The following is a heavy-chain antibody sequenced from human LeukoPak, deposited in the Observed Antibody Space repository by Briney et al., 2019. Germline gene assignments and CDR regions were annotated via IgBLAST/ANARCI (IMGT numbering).Heavy chain of an antibody. CDR1: GGSFSGYY. J-gene: IGHJ6*03. CDR2: INHSGST. Sequence: PSETLSLTCAVYGGSFSGYYWSWIRQPPGKGLEWIGEINHSGSTNYNPSLKSRVTISVDTSKNQFSLKLSSVTAADTAVYYCARLLSTVTTGRPPHSYYMDVWGKGTTVTISS. V-gene: IGHV4-34*01. CDR3: ARLLSTVTTGRPPHSYYMDV. D-gene: IGHD4-17*01.